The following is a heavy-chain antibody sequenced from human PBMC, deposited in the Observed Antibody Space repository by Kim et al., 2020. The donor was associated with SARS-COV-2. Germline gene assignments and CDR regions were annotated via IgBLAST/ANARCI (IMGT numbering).Heavy chain of an antibody. V-gene: IGHV3-30*18. D-gene: IGHD6-13*01. CDR3: AKDWVWYSSSWYPDY. CDR2: ISYDGSNK. CDR1: GFTFSIYG. Sequence: GGSLRLSCAASGFTFSIYGMHWVRQAPGKGLEWVAVISYDGSNKYYADSVKGRFTISRDNSKNTLYLQMNSLRAEDTAVYYCAKDWVWYSSSWYPDYWGQGTLVTVSS. J-gene: IGHJ4*02.